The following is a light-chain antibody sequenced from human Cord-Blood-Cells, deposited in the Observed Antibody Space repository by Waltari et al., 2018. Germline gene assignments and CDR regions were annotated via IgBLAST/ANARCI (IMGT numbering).Light chain of an antibody. J-gene: IGKJ4*01. CDR2: DAS. Sequence: DIPMTQSPSSLSASVGDRVTITCQASQDISNYLHWYQQKPGKAPKLLIYDASNLETVVPSRFSGSGSGTDFTFTISSLQPEDIATYYCQQYDNLPLTFGGGTKVEIK. CDR3: QQYDNLPLT. V-gene: IGKV1-33*01. CDR1: QDISNY.